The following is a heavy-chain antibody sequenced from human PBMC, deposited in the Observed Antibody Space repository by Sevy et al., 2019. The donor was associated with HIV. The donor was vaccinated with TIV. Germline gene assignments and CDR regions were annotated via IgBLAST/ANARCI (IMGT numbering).Heavy chain of an antibody. CDR2: ISAYNGNT. V-gene: IGHV1-18*01. J-gene: IGHJ4*02. CDR3: ARDAHGDYPFDY. CDR1: GYTFTSYG. Sequence: ASVKVSCKASGYTFTSYGISWGRQAPGQGLKWMGWISAYNGNTNYAQKLQGRVTMTTDTSTSTAYMELRSLRSDDTAVYYCARDAHGDYPFDYWGQGTLVTVSS. D-gene: IGHD4-17*01.